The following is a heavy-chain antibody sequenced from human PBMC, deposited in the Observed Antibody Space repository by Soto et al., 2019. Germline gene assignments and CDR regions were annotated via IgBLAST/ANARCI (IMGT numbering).Heavy chain of an antibody. CDR3: ARESRFLEWLSLNWFDP. Sequence: GGSLRLSCAASGFTFSSYSMNWVRQAPGKGLEWVSYISSSSTIYYADSVKGRFTISRDNAKNSLYLQMNSLRGEDTAVYYCARESRFLEWLSLNWFDPWGQGTLVTVSS. CDR1: GFTFSSYS. CDR2: ISSSSTI. D-gene: IGHD3-3*01. J-gene: IGHJ5*02. V-gene: IGHV3-48*01.